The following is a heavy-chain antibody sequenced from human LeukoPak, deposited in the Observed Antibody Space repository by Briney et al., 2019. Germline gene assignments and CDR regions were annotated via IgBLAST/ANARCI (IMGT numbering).Heavy chain of an antibody. D-gene: IGHD5-24*01. CDR2: INPNSGDT. CDR1: GYTFTGYY. CDR3: ARDRYGDGFAHFDY. J-gene: IGHJ4*02. Sequence: ASVKVSCKASGYTFTGYYMNWVRQAPGQGLEWMGWINPNSGDTSYAQKFQGRVTMTRDTSMSTAYMDLNRLTSDDTAVYFCARDRYGDGFAHFDYWGQGTLVTVSS. V-gene: IGHV1-2*02.